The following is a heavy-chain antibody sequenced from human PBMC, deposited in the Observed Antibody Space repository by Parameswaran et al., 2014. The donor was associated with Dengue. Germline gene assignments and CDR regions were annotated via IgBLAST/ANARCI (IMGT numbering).Heavy chain of an antibody. J-gene: IGHJ6*02. Sequence: GSLRLSCAVSGFTVSTNYVAWVRQAPGKGLECVSIIHSGGTTFYADSVKGRFTISRDNSKNTLYLQMNSLRAEDTAVYYCARDHNYDILAVDYYGLDVWGQGTTVTVSS. CDR1: GFTVSTNY. V-gene: IGHV3-53*01. CDR2: IHSGGTT. CDR3: ARDHNYDILAVDYYGLDV. D-gene: IGHD3-9*01.